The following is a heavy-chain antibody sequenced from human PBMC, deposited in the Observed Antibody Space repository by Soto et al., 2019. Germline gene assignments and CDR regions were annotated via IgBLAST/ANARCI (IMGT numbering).Heavy chain of an antibody. CDR1: GFAFTTYA. CDR2: ISGGGDTT. Sequence: GGSLSLSCATSGFAFTTYAMSWVRQTPEKGLEWVSSISGGGDTTYYADSVRGRFIISRDISKNTVYLQMNSLRVEDTVVYYCAKPAGFCRCWYWFDYWGQGIPVTVSS. V-gene: IGHV3-23*01. D-gene: IGHD1-20*01. CDR3: AKPAGFCRCWYWFDY. J-gene: IGHJ4*01.